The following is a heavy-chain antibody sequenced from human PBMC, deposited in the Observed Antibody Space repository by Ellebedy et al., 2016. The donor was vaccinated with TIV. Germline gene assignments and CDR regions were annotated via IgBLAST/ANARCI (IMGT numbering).Heavy chain of an antibody. Sequence: GESLKISCAASGFTFSNAWMNWVRQAPGTGLEWVGRIKSKTDGGTTDYAAPVKGRFTISRDDSKNTLYLQMNSLKTEDTAVYYCTTDGPYYDSSGYSSVRDYWGQGTLVTVSS. CDR1: GFTFSNAW. V-gene: IGHV3-15*07. D-gene: IGHD3-22*01. CDR2: IKSKTDGGTT. CDR3: TTDGPYYDSSGYSSVRDY. J-gene: IGHJ4*02.